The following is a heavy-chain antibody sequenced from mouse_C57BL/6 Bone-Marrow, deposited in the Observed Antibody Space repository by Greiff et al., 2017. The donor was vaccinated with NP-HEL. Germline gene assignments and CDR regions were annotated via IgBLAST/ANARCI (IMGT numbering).Heavy chain of an antibody. CDR2: IHPNSGST. CDR1: GYTFTSYW. V-gene: IGHV1-64*01. D-gene: IGHD2-14*01. Sequence: QVQLQQSGAELVKPGASVKLSCKASGYTFTSYWMHWVKQRPGQGLEWIGMIHPNSGSTNYNEKFKSKATLTVDKSSSTAYMQLSSLTSEDSAVYYCARYVLEDYYFDYWGQGTTLTVSS. CDR3: ARYVLEDYYFDY. J-gene: IGHJ2*01.